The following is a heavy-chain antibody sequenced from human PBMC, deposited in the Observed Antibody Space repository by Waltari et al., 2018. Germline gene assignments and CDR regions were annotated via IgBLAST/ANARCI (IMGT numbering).Heavy chain of an antibody. V-gene: IGHV1-69-2*01. Sequence: EVQLVQSGAEVKKPGATVKISCKASGYIFRNYYMHWLRQAPGKGLEWMGRVEPAEGKTIYADKLQGRFIITTNRPTRPVFMEVTSLTSDDAAVYYCATSGMDLSGVTINWFDPWGQGTLLTVSS. CDR2: VEPAEGKT. CDR1: GYIFRNYY. D-gene: IGHD3-9*01. CDR3: ATSGMDLSGVTINWFDP. J-gene: IGHJ5*02.